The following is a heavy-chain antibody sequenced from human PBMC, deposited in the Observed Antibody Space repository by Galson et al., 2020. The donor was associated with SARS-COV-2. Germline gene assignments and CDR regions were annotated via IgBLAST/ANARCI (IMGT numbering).Heavy chain of an antibody. CDR1: GFTFSSYA. V-gene: IGHV3-30-3*01. Sequence: GESLKISCAAPGFTFSSYAMHWVRQAPGKGLEWVAVISYDGSNKYYADSVKGRFTISRDNSKNTLYLQMNSLRAEDTAVYYCARDLLMVNPYYYYYGMDVWGQGTTVTVSS. D-gene: IGHD2-8*01. J-gene: IGHJ6*02. CDR3: ARDLLMVNPYYYYYGMDV. CDR2: ISYDGSNK.